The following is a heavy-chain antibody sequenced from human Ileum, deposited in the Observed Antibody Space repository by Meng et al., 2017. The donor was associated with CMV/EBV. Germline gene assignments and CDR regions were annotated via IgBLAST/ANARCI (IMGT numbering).Heavy chain of an antibody. J-gene: IGHJ4*02. Sequence: QGQLQESGPGLVKHSETLSLTCTVSGASISSGDYYWTWIRQPPGKGLEWIGYIYYTGATYYRPSLESRIVISSDTSKNHFSLTLTSVTAADTAVYFCARAKQAAENFDSWGQGTLVTVSS. CDR3: ARAKQAAENFDS. V-gene: IGHV4-30-4*08. CDR2: IYYTGAT. D-gene: IGHD6-13*01. CDR1: GASISSGDYY.